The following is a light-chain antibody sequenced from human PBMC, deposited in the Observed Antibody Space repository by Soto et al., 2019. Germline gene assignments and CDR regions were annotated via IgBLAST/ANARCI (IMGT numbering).Light chain of an antibody. Sequence: QSALTQPASVSGSPGQSITISCTGTSSDVGAYNYDSWYQQYPGDAPKVIIYDVSHRPAGVSNRFSGCKSGKTASLTISGLQTQDEADYYCSSYTSATTYVFGTGTKVTVL. J-gene: IGLJ1*01. CDR3: SSYTSATTYV. V-gene: IGLV2-14*01. CDR2: DVS. CDR1: SSDVGAYNY.